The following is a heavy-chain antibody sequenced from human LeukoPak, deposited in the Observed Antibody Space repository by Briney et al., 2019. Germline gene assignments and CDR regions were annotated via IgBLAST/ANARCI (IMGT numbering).Heavy chain of an antibody. CDR1: GFTFNNYA. D-gene: IGHD3-10*01. V-gene: IGHV3-33*01. J-gene: IGHJ6*02. CDR2: IWSDGSNK. CDR3: ARGDYDLSGSYHYGMDV. Sequence: GGSLRLSCAASGFTFNNYAMHWVRQAPGKGLEWVAVIWSDGSNKYYADSVKGRFTISRDNSENTLYLEMNSLRGEDTAVYYCARGDYDLSGSYHYGMDVWGQGTTVTVSS.